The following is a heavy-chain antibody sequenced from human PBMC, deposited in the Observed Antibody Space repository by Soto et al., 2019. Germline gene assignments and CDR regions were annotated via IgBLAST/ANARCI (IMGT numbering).Heavy chain of an antibody. J-gene: IGHJ4*02. Sequence: GASVKVSCKASGYTFTGYYMHWVRQAPGQGLEWMGWINPNSGGTNYAQKFQGWVTMTRDTSISTAYMELSRLRSDDTAVYYCARAIYCISTSCYYFDYWGQGTLVTVSS. CDR2: INPNSGGT. D-gene: IGHD2-2*01. CDR3: ARAIYCISTSCYYFDY. CDR1: GYTFTGYY. V-gene: IGHV1-2*04.